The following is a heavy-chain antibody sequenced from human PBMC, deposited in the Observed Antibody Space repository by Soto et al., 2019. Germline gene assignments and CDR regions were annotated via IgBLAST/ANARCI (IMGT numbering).Heavy chain of an antibody. CDR3: ARGRVAAAVSFDY. J-gene: IGHJ4*02. CDR2: IYYSGST. CDR1: GGSISSGDYY. V-gene: IGHV4-30-4*01. Sequence: PSETLSLTCTVSGGSISSGDYYWSWIRQPPGKGLKWIGYIYYSGSTYYNPSLKSRVTISVDTSKNQFSLKLSSVTAADTAAYYCARGRVAAAVSFDYWGQGTLVTVSS. D-gene: IGHD6-13*01.